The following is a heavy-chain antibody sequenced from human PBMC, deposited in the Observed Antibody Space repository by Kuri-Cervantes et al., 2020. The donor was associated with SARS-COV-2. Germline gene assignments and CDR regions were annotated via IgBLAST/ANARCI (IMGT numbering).Heavy chain of an antibody. CDR1: GFTFGDYA. D-gene: IGHD2-2*01. J-gene: IGHJ4*02. V-gene: IGHV4-34*01. Sequence: ESLKISCTASGFTFGDYAMSWVRQAPGKGLEWIGEINHSGSTNYNPSLKSRVTISVDTSKNQFSLKLSSVTAADTAVYYCARGRSTSCYPHWGQGTLVTVSS. CDR3: ARGRSTSCYPH. CDR2: INHSGST.